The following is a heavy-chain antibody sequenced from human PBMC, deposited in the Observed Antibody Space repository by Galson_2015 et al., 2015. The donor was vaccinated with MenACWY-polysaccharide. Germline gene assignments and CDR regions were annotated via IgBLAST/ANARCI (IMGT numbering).Heavy chain of an antibody. V-gene: IGHV3-49*03. D-gene: IGHD6-13*01. Sequence: SLRLSCAASGFTFGDYAMSWFRQAPGKGLEWLGFIRTKPYGATTEYAASVKGRFTFSRDDAKSIAYLQMNSLKTEDTAVYYCARVASGIAAHFDYLGQGTLVTVSS. CDR2: IRTKPYGATT. CDR1: GFTFGDYA. CDR3: ARVASGIAAHFDY. J-gene: IGHJ4*02.